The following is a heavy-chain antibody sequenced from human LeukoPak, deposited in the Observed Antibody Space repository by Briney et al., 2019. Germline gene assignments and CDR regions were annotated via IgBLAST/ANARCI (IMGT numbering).Heavy chain of an antibody. CDR3: AKDLGWELPAEAY. V-gene: IGHV3-23*01. J-gene: IGHJ4*02. Sequence: SGRSLRLSCVASGFTFKNYVMNWVRQAPGKGLEWLATIYGSGVSISYADSVKGRFTISRDNSNNTLYLQMNSLRAEDTAMYYCAKDLGWELPAEAYWGQGILVTVSS. D-gene: IGHD1-26*01. CDR2: IYGSGVSI. CDR1: GFTFKNYV.